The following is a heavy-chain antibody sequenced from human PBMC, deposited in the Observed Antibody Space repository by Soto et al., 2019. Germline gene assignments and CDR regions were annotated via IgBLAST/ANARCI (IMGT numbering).Heavy chain of an antibody. CDR3: ARLDFWSGYYTRWFDP. CDR1: GYTFTGYY. Sequence: ASVKVSCKASGYTFTGYYMHWVRQAPGQGLEWMGWINPNSGGTNYAQKFQGRVTMTRDTSISTAYMELSRLRSDDTAVYYCARLDFWSGYYTRWFDPWGPGTLVTVSS. CDR2: INPNSGGT. D-gene: IGHD3-3*01. V-gene: IGHV1-2*02. J-gene: IGHJ5*02.